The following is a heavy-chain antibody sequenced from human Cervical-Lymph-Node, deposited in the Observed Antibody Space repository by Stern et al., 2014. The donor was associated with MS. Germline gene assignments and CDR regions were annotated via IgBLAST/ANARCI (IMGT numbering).Heavy chain of an antibody. V-gene: IGHV5-51*01. D-gene: IGHD4-17*01. J-gene: IGHJ4*02. CDR2: IYPGDSDP. CDR1: GYSFTANC. Sequence: DVQLVESGAEVKKPGESLKISCKGSGYSFTANCIAWVRQMPGKGLEWMGIIYPGDSDPRYSPSFQGQVTISADKSISTAYLQWSSLKASDTAMYYCARDYGDYAFDYWGQGTLVTVSS. CDR3: ARDYGDYAFDY.